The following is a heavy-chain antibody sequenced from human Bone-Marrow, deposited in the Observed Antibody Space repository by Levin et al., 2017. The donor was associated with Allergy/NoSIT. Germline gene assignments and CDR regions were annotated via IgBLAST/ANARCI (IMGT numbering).Heavy chain of an antibody. CDR3: ARDLDHYDSTGFLAH. J-gene: IGHJ4*02. CDR1: GFTFSDYY. Sequence: GGSLRLSCRGSGFTFSDYYMSWIRQAPGKGLEWVSQISTSGSHIYYVDSVKGRFTVSRDNTGNLVYLQMNSLRAEDTAVYYCARDLDHYDSTGFLAHWGQGTLVTVSS. CDR2: ISTSGSHI. V-gene: IGHV3-11*01. D-gene: IGHD3-22*01.